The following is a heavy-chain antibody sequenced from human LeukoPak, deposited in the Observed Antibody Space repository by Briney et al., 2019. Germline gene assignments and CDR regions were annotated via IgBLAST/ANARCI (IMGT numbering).Heavy chain of an antibody. CDR3: ARADGSSGHFDY. CDR1: GFTFSSHA. V-gene: IGHV3-30-3*01. J-gene: IGHJ4*02. CDR2: ISYDGSNK. D-gene: IGHD6-13*01. Sequence: GGSLRLSCAASGFTFSSHAMHWVRQAPGKGLEWVAVISYDGSNKYYADSVKGRFTISRDNSKNTLYLQMNSLRAEDTAVYYCARADGSSGHFDYWGQGTLVTVSS.